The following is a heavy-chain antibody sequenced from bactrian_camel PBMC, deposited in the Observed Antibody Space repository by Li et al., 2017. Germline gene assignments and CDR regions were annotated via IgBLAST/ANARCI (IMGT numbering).Heavy chain of an antibody. J-gene: IGHJ4*01. CDR1: GFTFSNYA. Sequence: DVQLVESGGGLVQPGGSLRLSCVASGFTFSNYAMMWVRQAPGKGLEWVSDINSNGATTHYADSVKGRFTISRDNAKNMVYLEMNNLNAEDTGVYYCVKDPAGTGPYWGQGTQVTVS. CDR3: VKDPAGTGPY. D-gene: IGHD5*01. CDR2: INSNGATT. V-gene: IGHV3S31*01.